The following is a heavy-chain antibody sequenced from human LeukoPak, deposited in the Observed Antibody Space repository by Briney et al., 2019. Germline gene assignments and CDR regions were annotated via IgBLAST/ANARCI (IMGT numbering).Heavy chain of an antibody. V-gene: IGHV3-7*01. J-gene: IGHJ4*02. CDR1: GFTFSSYW. CDR3: ARFEYSSSSSLFDY. D-gene: IGHD6-6*01. CDR2: IKQDGSEK. Sequence: PGGSLRLSCAASGFTFSSYWMSWVRQAPGKGLEWVANIKQDGSEKYYVDSVKGRFTISRDNAKNSLYLQMNSLRAEDTAVYYCARFEYSSSSSLFDYWGQGTLVTVSS.